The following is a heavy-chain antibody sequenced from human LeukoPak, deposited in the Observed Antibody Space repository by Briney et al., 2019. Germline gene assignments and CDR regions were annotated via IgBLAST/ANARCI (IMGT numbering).Heavy chain of an antibody. V-gene: IGHV3-23*01. Sequence: GGSLRLSCAASGFTFSSYAMSWVRQAPGKGLEWVSAISGSGGSTYYADPVKGRFTISRDNSKNTLYLQMNSLRAEDTAVYYCAKDPRDYYDSSGPRYYFDYWGQGTLVTVSS. CDR1: GFTFSSYA. D-gene: IGHD3-22*01. J-gene: IGHJ4*02. CDR2: ISGSGGST. CDR3: AKDPRDYYDSSGPRYYFDY.